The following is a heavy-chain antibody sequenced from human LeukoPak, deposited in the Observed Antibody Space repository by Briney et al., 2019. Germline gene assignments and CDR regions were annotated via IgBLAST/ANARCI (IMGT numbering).Heavy chain of an antibody. CDR3: ARTTTVTTPYDY. CDR2: IYYSGST. Sequence: SETLSLTCTVSGGSISSYYWSWIRQPPGKGLEWIGYIYYSGSTNYNPSLKSRVTISVDTSKNQFSLKLSSVTAADTAVYYCARTTTVTTPYDYWGQGTLVTVS. J-gene: IGHJ4*02. D-gene: IGHD4-17*01. CDR1: GGSISSYY. V-gene: IGHV4-59*01.